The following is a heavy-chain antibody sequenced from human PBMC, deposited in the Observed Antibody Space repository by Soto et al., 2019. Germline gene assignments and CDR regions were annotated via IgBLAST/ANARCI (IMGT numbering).Heavy chain of an antibody. CDR3: ARDTYYYGSGKYYYYYMDV. CDR2: IYSGGST. Sequence: GGSLRLSCAASGFTVSSNYMSWVRQAPGKGLEWVSVIYSGGSTYYADSVKGRFTISRDNSKNTLYLQMNSLRAEDTAVYYCARDTYYYGSGKYYYYYMDVWGKGTTVTVSS. V-gene: IGHV3-66*01. D-gene: IGHD3-10*01. J-gene: IGHJ6*03. CDR1: GFTVSSNY.